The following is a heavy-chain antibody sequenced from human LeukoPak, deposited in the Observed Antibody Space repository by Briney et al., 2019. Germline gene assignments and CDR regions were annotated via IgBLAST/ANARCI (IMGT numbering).Heavy chain of an antibody. CDR1: GGSISSSSYY. V-gene: IGHV4-39*07. Sequence: SETLSLTCTVSGGSISSSSYYWGWIRQPPGKGLEWIGSIYYSGSTYYNPSLKSRVTISVDTSKNQFSLKLSSVTAADTAVYYCASNPGIAAAPGIDYWGQGTLVTVSS. CDR3: ASNPGIAAAPGIDY. J-gene: IGHJ4*02. CDR2: IYYSGST. D-gene: IGHD6-13*01.